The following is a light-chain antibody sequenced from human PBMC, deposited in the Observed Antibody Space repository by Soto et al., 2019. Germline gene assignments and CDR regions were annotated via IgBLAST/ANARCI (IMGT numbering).Light chain of an antibody. J-gene: IGKJ4*01. V-gene: IGKV3-15*01. CDR3: HQYNYSPLT. Sequence: EIVMTQSPATLSVSPGERATLSCRASQSVRSNLAWYQQKRGQAPRLLIYGASNSATGIPARFSGSGSGTAFTLTISTLQSEDFPIYSYHQYNYSPLTFGRGTNVEI. CDR1: QSVRSN. CDR2: GAS.